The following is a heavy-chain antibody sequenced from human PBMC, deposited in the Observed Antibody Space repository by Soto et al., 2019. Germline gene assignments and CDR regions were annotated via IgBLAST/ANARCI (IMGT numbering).Heavy chain of an antibody. V-gene: IGHV1-24*01. CDR3: ATSGVSRYYYASSGYSTGLDY. D-gene: IGHD3-22*01. J-gene: IGHJ4*01. CDR2: FDPEDGET. Sequence: ASVKVSCKASGYTFISYYMHWVRQAPGKGLEWMGDFDPEDGETIYAQKFQGRVTMTEDTSTDTAYMELSSLRSEDTAVYYCATSGVSRYYYASSGYSTGLDYSG. CDR1: GYTFISYY.